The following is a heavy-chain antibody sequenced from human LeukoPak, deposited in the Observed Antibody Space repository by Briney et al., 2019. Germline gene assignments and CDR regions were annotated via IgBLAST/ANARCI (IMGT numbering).Heavy chain of an antibody. CDR2: IYYSGST. Sequence: PSETLSLTCTVSGGSISSSSYYWGWTRQPPGKGLEWIGSIYYSGSTYYNPSLKSRVTISVDTSKNQFSLKLSSVTAADTAVYYCARGHPGSYYYGMDVWGQGTTVTVSS. J-gene: IGHJ6*02. CDR1: GGSISSSSYY. V-gene: IGHV4-39*01. CDR3: ARGHPGSYYYGMDV.